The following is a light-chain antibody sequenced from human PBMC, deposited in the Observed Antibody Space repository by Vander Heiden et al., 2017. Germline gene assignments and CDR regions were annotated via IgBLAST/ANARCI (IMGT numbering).Light chain of an antibody. Sequence: DIVMTQSPLSLPVAPGEPASISCRSSQSLLHSNGYNYLHWYLQKPGQSPQLLIYLGSNRASGVPDRFSGSGSGTDFTLTISRVEAEDVGVYYCMQAIQTPTFGGGTKVEIK. CDR2: LGS. J-gene: IGKJ4*01. V-gene: IGKV2-28*01. CDR3: MQAIQTPT. CDR1: QSLLHSNGYNY.